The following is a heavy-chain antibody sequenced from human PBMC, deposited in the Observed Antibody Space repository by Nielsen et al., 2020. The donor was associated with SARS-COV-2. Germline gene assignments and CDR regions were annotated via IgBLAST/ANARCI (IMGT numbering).Heavy chain of an antibody. V-gene: IGHV3-21*01. CDR3: ARDAYGDLIYGMDV. D-gene: IGHD4-17*01. Sequence: GGSLRLSCAASGFTFSSYSMNWVRQAPGKGLEWVSSISSSSYIYYADSVKGRFTISRDNSRNTLYLQMNTLRPEDTAVYSCARDAYGDLIYGMDVWGRGTTVTVSS. CDR2: ISSSSYI. CDR1: GFTFSSYS. J-gene: IGHJ6*02.